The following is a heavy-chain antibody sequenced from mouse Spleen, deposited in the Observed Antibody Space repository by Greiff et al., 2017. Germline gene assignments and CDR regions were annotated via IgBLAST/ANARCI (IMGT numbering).Heavy chain of an antibody. D-gene: IGHD2-14*01. V-gene: IGHV5-6-3*01. Sequence: EVQRVESGGGLVKPGGSLKLSCAASGFTFSSYAMSWVRQTPEKRLEWVAAINSNGGSTYYPDTVKDRFTISRDNAKNTLYLQMSSLRSEDTALYYCARDGEVRPGYYYAMDYWGQGTSVTVSS. J-gene: IGHJ4*01. CDR2: INSNGGST. CDR3: ARDGEVRPGYYYAMDY. CDR1: GFTFSSYA.